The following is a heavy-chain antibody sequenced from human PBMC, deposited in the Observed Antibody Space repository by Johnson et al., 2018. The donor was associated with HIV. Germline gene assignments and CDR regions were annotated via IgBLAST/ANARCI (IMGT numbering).Heavy chain of an antibody. CDR2: IYDDGNNT. V-gene: IGHV3-30-3*01. CDR3: AKDLVDTAMDDAFDI. CDR1: GFTFSGFA. D-gene: IGHD5-18*01. J-gene: IGHJ3*02. Sequence: QEQLVESGGAVVQPGRSLTLSCAASGFTFSGFAMHWVRQAPGKGLEWVARIYDDGNNTYYADSVKGRFTISSDNSKNTLDLQMNSLRAEDTAVYYCAKDLVDTAMDDAFDIWGQGTMVTVSS.